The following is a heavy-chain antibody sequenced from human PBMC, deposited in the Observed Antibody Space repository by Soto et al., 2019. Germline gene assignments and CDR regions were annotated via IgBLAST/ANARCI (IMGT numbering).Heavy chain of an antibody. J-gene: IGHJ6*02. D-gene: IGHD3-10*01. CDR1: GGSISSYY. CDR2: IYTSGST. Sequence: NPSEALSVTCTVSGGSISSYYWSWIRQPAGKGLEWIGRIYTSGSTNYNPSLKSRVTMSVGTSKNQFSLKLSSVTAADTAVYYCARDRFPPLIADYGDGMDVWGQGTTVTVSS. CDR3: ARDRFPPLIADYGDGMDV. V-gene: IGHV4-4*07.